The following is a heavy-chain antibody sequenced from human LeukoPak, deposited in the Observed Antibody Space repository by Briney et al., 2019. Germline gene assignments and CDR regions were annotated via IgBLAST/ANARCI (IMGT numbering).Heavy chain of an antibody. D-gene: IGHD6-13*01. CDR2: IRYDGSNK. V-gene: IGHV3-30*02. J-gene: IGHJ4*02. CDR3: AKDPAGPKIYPSSSWYGGDY. Sequence: GRSLRLSCAASGFTFSSYGMHWVRQAPGKGLEWVAFIRYDGSNKYYADSVKGRFTISRDNSKNTLYLQMNSLRAEDTAVYYCAKDPAGPKIYPSSSWYGGDYWGQGTLVTVSS. CDR1: GFTFSSYG.